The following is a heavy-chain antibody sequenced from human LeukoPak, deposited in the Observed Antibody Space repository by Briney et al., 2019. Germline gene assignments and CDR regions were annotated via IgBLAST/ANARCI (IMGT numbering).Heavy chain of an antibody. Sequence: WVSVKVSCKASGYTFTGYYMHWVRQAPGQGLEWMGWINPNSGGTNYAQKFQGRVTMTRDTSISTAYMELSRLRSDDTAVYYCARDSRSVVVPAAMPANWGQGTLVTVSS. CDR1: GYTFTGYY. J-gene: IGHJ4*02. D-gene: IGHD2-2*01. CDR3: ARDSRSVVVPAAMPAN. V-gene: IGHV1-2*02. CDR2: INPNSGGT.